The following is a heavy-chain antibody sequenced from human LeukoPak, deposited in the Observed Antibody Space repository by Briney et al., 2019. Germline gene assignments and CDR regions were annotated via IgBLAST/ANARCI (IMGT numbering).Heavy chain of an antibody. CDR3: ARDDTDYDSSAHPGY. CDR1: GFTFSDYY. CDR2: ISSSGSTI. V-gene: IGHV3-11*01. D-gene: IGHD3-22*01. J-gene: IGHJ4*02. Sequence: PGGSLRLSCAASGFTFSDYYMSWIRQAPGKGLERVSYISSSGSTIYYADSVKGRFTISRDNAKNSLYLQMNSLRAEDTAVYYCARDDTDYDSSAHPGYWGQGTLVTVSS.